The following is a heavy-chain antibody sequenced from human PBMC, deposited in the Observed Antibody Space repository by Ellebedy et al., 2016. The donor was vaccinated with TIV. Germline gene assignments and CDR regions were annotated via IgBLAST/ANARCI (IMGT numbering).Heavy chain of an antibody. CDR3: ARYRLGEGSGYEFFDY. CDR1: GYTFINYG. Sequence: AASVKVSCKASGYTFINYGLIWVRQAPGQGLEWMGWINTYTGNRNYAQKLQGRLTMTTDTSTGTAYMELRSLRSDDTAVYYCARYRLGEGSGYEFFDYWGQGTLVTVSS. CDR2: INTYTGNR. D-gene: IGHD5-12*01. V-gene: IGHV1-18*04. J-gene: IGHJ4*02.